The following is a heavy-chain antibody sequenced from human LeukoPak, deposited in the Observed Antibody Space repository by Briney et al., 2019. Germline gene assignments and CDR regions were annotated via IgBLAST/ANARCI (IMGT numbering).Heavy chain of an antibody. D-gene: IGHD3-16*01. V-gene: IGHV4-34*01. CDR3: ARHKSGGRLWLRFNNWFDP. Sequence: SETLSLTCAVYGGSFSGYYWSWIRQPPGKGLEWIGEINHSGSTNYNPSLKSRVTISVDTSKNQFSLKLSSVTAADTAVYYCARHKSGGRLWLRFNNWFDPWGQGTLVTVSS. J-gene: IGHJ5*02. CDR2: INHSGST. CDR1: GGSFSGYY.